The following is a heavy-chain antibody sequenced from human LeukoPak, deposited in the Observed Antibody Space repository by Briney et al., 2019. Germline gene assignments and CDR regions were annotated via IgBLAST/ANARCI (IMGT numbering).Heavy chain of an antibody. V-gene: IGHV4-34*01. CDR2: INHSGST. D-gene: IGHD6-13*01. Sequence: PSETLSLTCTVSGGSISSYYWSWIRQPPGKGLEWIGEINHSGSTNYNPSLKSRVTISVDTSKNQFSLRLSSVTAASRAVYYCARGRYRESQQLLLPPEKDLDSCGQGNLVTVSS. J-gene: IGHJ4*02. CDR1: GGSISSYY. CDR3: ARGRYRESQQLLLPPEKDLDS.